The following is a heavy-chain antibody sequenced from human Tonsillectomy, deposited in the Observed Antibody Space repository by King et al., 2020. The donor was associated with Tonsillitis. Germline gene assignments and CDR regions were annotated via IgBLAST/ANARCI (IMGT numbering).Heavy chain of an antibody. V-gene: IGHV4-39*01. J-gene: IGHJ6*03. CDR2: IYYSGST. CDR1: GGSISSSFYY. D-gene: IGHD3-3*01. Sequence: VQLQESGPGLVKPSETLSLTCTVSGGSISSSFYYWGWIRQPPGKGLEWIGSIYYSGSTYYNPSLKSRVTISVDTSKNQFSLKLSSVTAADTAMYYSARLSKGYYDLWRGNPAYYYMDVWGKGTTVTVSS. CDR3: ARLSKGYYDLWRGNPAYYYMDV.